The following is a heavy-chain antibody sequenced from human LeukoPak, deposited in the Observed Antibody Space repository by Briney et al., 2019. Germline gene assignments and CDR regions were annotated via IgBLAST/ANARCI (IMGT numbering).Heavy chain of an antibody. V-gene: IGHV4-61*01. J-gene: IGHJ4*02. D-gene: IGHD6-25*01. CDR2: IFYTGST. CDR3: ARDVGFD. CDR1: GGSVNSDNYY. Sequence: KPSETLSLTCTVSGGSVNSDNYYWSWIRQPPGRGLEWIWYIFYTGSTNYNPSLKSRVTISVDTSKNQFSLKVSSVTAADTAVYYCARDVGFDWGQGTLVTVSS.